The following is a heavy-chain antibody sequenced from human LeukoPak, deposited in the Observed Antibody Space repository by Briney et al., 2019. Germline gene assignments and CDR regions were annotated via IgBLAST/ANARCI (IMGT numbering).Heavy chain of an antibody. V-gene: IGHV4-59*08. J-gene: IGHJ1*01. CDR2: IYYTGST. CDR3: ARQEAVGATQYFQH. Sequence: PSETLSLTCTVSGDSISSYYWSWIRQPPGKGLEWIGYIYYTGSTNYNPSLKGRVTISVDTSKNQFSLKLSSVTAADTAVYYCARQEAVGATQYFQHWGQGTLVTVSS. CDR1: GDSISSYY. D-gene: IGHD1-26*01.